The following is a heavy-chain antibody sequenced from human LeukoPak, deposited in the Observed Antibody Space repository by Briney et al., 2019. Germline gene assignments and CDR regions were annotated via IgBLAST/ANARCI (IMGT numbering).Heavy chain of an antibody. CDR1: GFTFSSYW. V-gene: IGHV3-7*03. CDR3: AKGTYYDILTGYYLSP. Sequence: GGSLRLSCAASGFTFSSYWMSWVRQAPGKGLEWVANIKQDGSEKYYVDSVKGRFAISRDNAKNSLYLQMNSLRAEDTAVYYCAKGTYYDILTGYYLSPWGQGTLVTVSS. J-gene: IGHJ5*02. CDR2: IKQDGSEK. D-gene: IGHD3-9*01.